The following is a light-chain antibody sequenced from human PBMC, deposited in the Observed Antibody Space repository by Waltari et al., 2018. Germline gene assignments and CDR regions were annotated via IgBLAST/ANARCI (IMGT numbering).Light chain of an antibody. Sequence: DVQMTQSPSTLSASVGDRVTITCRASEDINTWLAWYQQKPGKAPKLLTPDAASLKRGVPSRFSGSGSGTDFTLTITSMQPDDFATYYCQHYKNFPLTFGGGTK. CDR3: QHYKNFPLT. J-gene: IGKJ4*01. CDR2: DAA. CDR1: EDINTW. V-gene: IGKV1-5*01.